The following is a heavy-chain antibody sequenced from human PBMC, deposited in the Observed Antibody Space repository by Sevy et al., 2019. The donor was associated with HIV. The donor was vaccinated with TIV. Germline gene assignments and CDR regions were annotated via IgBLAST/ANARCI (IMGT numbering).Heavy chain of an antibody. CDR1: GFTFSNAW. CDR2: IKSKTDGGTT. D-gene: IGHD3-22*01. CDR3: TTTYYYDSSGYYFPDY. V-gene: IGHV3-15*01. Sequence: GGSLRLSCAASGFTFSNAWMSWVRQAPGKGLEWVDRIKSKTDGGTTDYAAPVKGRFTISRDDSKNTLYLQMNSLKTEDTAVYYCTTTYYYDSSGYYFPDYWGQGTLVTVSS. J-gene: IGHJ4*02.